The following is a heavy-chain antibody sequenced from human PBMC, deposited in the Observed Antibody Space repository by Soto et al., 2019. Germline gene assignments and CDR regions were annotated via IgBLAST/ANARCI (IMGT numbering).Heavy chain of an antibody. D-gene: IGHD6-13*01. CDR3: AKDRQQLVTFCFDY. Sequence: GGSLRLSCAASGFTFSSYGMHWVRQAPGKGLEWVAVISYDGSNKYYADSVKGRFTISRDNSKNTLYLQMNSLRAEDTAVYYCAKDRQQLVTFCFDYWGQGTLVTVSA. J-gene: IGHJ4*02. CDR2: ISYDGSNK. CDR1: GFTFSSYG. V-gene: IGHV3-30*18.